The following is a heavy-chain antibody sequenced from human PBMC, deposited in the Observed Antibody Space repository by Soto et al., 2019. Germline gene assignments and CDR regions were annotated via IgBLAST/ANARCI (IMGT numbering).Heavy chain of an antibody. CDR1: GFTFSSYA. V-gene: IGHV3-23*01. D-gene: IGHD1-26*01. J-gene: IGHJ4*02. CDR3: AKGSSEIPYSGIVG. Sequence: EVQLLESGGGLVQPGGSLGLSCAASGFTFSSYAMSWVRQAPGKGLEWVSAISGSGGSTYYADSVKGRFTISRDNSKNTLYLQMNSLRAEDTAVYHCAKGSSEIPYSGIVGWGQGTLVTVSS. CDR2: ISGSGGST.